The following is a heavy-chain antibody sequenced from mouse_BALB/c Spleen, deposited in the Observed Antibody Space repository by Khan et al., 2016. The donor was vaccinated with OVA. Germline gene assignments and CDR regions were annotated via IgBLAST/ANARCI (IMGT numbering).Heavy chain of an antibody. CDR2: ISSSGST. CDR3: ARSLNYSYGYALDY. V-gene: IGHV3-2*02. CDR1: GYSITSDYA. D-gene: IGHD2-12*01. J-gene: IGHJ4*01. Sequence: VKLLESGPGLVKPSQSLSLTCTVTGYSITSDYAWNWIRQFPGNKLAWMGYISSSGSTSYNPSLKSRISITRDTSKNQFFLQLKSVTTEDTATYYCARSLNYSYGYALDYWGRGTSVTVSS.